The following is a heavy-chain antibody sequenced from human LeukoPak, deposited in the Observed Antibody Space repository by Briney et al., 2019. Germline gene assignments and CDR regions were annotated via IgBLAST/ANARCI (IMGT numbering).Heavy chain of an antibody. J-gene: IGHJ4*02. D-gene: IGHD1-14*01. V-gene: IGHV3-21*06. CDR3: ATETNGRHYDY. Sequence: GGSLRLSCTASGLTFSTSGFNWVRQAPGKGLEWVASIGPTGSDRYHADSIKGRFTISKDNVNNFLYLQMNSLRAEDTAVYYCATETNGRHYDYWGQGTLLTVSS. CDR1: GLTFSTSG. CDR2: IGPTGSDR.